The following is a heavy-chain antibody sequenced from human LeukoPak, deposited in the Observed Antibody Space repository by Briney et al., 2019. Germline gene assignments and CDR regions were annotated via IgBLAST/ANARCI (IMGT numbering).Heavy chain of an antibody. CDR1: GFTFSSSA. CDR2: ISNNGGYT. J-gene: IGHJ3*01. Sequence: GGSLRLSCAASGFTFSSSAMSWVRQAPGKGLEWVSAISNNGGYTYYADSVKGRFTISRDSAKNSLNLQMNSLRAEDTAVYYCAKDSYQGDWGLDAFDVWGQGTMVTVSS. V-gene: IGHV3-23*01. D-gene: IGHD2-21*02. CDR3: AKDSYQGDWGLDAFDV.